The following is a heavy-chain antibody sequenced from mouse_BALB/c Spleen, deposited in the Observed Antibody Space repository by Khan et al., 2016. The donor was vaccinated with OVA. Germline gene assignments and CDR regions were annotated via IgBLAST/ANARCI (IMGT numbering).Heavy chain of an antibody. J-gene: IGHJ2*01. V-gene: IGHV1-76*01. D-gene: IGHD3-2*02. CDR1: GYIFTNYW. Sequence: VQLVESGAELVRPGASVKLSCKTSGYIFTNYWIHWVKQRSAQGLEWIAGIYPGTDNTYYNEKFKDKATLTADKSSITAYMQLTSLKSEDSDVYLDGREEALYQCDHWGQGTILTVSA. CDR2: IYPGTDNT. CDR3: GREEALYQCDH.